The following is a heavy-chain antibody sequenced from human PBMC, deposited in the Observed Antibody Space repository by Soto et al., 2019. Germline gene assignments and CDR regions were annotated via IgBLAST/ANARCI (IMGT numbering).Heavy chain of an antibody. D-gene: IGHD2-15*01. Sequence: GGSLRLSCAASGFTFSSYSMNWVRQAPGKGLEWVSYISSSSSTIYYADSVKGRFTISRDNAKNSLYLQMNSLRAEDTAVYYCARDPEAGSYCSGGSCPDRWFDPWGQGTLVTVSS. CDR2: ISSSSSTI. CDR1: GFTFSSYS. V-gene: IGHV3-48*01. CDR3: ARDPEAGSYCSGGSCPDRWFDP. J-gene: IGHJ5*02.